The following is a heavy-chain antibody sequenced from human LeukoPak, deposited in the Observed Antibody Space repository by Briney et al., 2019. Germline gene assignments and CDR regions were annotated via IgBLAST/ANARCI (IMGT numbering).Heavy chain of an antibody. V-gene: IGHV4-39*07. D-gene: IGHD3-16*01. J-gene: IGHJ3*01. Sequence: KPLETLSLTCSVSGGSISSTKYYWGWIRQPPGEGLEWIGSIYYNGNTYDSPSLKSRVTMSVDTSKDLFSLKLSSVTAADTAVYYCARPAYTAAYDLWGQGTMVTVSS. CDR3: ARPAYTAAYDL. CDR2: IYYNGNT. CDR1: GGSISSTKYY.